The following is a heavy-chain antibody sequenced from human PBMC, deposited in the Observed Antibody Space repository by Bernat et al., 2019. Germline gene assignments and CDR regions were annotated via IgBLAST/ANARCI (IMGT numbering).Heavy chain of an antibody. J-gene: IGHJ6*03. CDR2: IYYSGTT. Sequence: QLQLQESGPGLVRPSETLSLTCTVSGGSINNILYYLGWIRQPPGKGLEWIGNIYYSGTTSYNPSLKSRVTISVDTSKNQFSLNLSSVTAADTAVYYCARQSGSSSGYYYYYYMDVWGKGTTVTVSS. V-gene: IGHV4-39*01. CDR1: GGSINNILYY. D-gene: IGHD6-25*01. CDR3: ARQSGSSSGYYYYYYMDV.